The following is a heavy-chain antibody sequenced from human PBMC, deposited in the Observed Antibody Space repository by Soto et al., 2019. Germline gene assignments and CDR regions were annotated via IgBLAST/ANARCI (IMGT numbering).Heavy chain of an antibody. V-gene: IGHV4-4*07. D-gene: IGHD2-21*01. CDR1: GTSISSYY. CDR2: IYNGLNT. Sequence: SETLSLTCTVSGTSISSYYWSWIRQPAGKGLEWIGRIYNGLNTNYNPALKSRVTMSVDTSKNQFSLNLTSVTAADTAVYYCARVVTNWFDPWGQGTLVTVSS. J-gene: IGHJ5*02. CDR3: ARVVTNWFDP.